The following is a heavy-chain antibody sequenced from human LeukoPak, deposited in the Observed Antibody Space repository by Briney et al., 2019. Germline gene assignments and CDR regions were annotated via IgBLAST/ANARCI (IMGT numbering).Heavy chain of an antibody. V-gene: IGHV4-39*07. CDR3: ARAKWELLHFDY. J-gene: IGHJ4*02. D-gene: IGHD1-26*01. CDR1: GGSISSGGYY. Sequence: SETLSLTCTVSGGSISSGGYYWSWIRQPPGKGLEWIGEINHSGSTNYNPSLKSRVTISVDTSKNQFSLKLSSVTAADTAVYYCARAKWELLHFDYWGQGTLVTVSS. CDR2: INHSGST.